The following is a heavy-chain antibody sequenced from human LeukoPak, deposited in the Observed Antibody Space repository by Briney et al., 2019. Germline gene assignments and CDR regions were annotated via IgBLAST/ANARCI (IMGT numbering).Heavy chain of an antibody. CDR1: GYTFTSYY. CDR2: INPSGGST. J-gene: IGHJ3*02. CDR3: ARDMGEQDAFDI. Sequence: ASVKVSCKASGYTFTSYYMHWVGQAPGQGLEWMGIINPSGGSTSYAQKFQGRVTMTRDTSTSTVYMELSSLRSEDTAVYYCARDMGEQDAFDIWGQGTMVTVSS. D-gene: IGHD1/OR15-1a*01. V-gene: IGHV1-46*01.